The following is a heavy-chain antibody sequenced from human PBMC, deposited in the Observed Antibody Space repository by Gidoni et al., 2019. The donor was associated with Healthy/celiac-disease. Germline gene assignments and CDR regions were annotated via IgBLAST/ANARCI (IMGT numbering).Heavy chain of an antibody. CDR3: AKDKSGSYRGWYFDY. J-gene: IGHJ4*02. Sequence: EVQLLESGGGLVQPGGSLRLSCAASGFTFSSYAMSWVRQAPGEGLEWVSAISGSGGSTYYADSVKGRFTISRDNSKNTLYLQMNSLRAEDTAVYYCAKDKSGSYRGWYFDYWGQGTLVTVSS. D-gene: IGHD1-26*01. CDR2: ISGSGGST. V-gene: IGHV3-23*01. CDR1: GFTFSSYA.